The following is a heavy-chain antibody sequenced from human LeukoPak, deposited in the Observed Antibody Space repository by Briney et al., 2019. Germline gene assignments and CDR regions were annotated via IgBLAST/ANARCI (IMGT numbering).Heavy chain of an antibody. CDR2: TYSSEST. J-gene: IGHJ4*02. V-gene: IGHV4-59*01. D-gene: IGHD4-17*01. CDR1: GGSISSYY. CDR3: ARVPTVTFFDY. Sequence: PSETLSLTYTVSGGSISSYYWSWIRQPPGKGLEWIGYTYSSESTSYNPSLTSRVTISVDTSKNQFSLKLTSVTAADTAVYYCARVPTVTFFDYWGQGTLVTVSS.